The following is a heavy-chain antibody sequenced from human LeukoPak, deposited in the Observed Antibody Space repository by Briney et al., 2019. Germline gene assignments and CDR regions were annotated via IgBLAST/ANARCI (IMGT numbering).Heavy chain of an antibody. J-gene: IGHJ4*02. CDR2: IYYSGST. CDR1: GDSISSNNYY. CDR3: ARVGDSWDYFDY. D-gene: IGHD5-18*01. V-gene: IGHV4-61*05. Sequence: SETLSLTCTVSGDSISSNNYYWGWIRQPPGKGLEWIGYIYYSGSTNYNPSLKSRVTMSVDTSKNQFSLKLSSVTAADTAVYYCARVGDSWDYFDYWGQGTLVTVSS.